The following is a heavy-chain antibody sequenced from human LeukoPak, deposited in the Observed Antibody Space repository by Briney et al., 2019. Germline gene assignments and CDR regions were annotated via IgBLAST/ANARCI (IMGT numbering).Heavy chain of an antibody. CDR2: INPNSGGT. D-gene: IGHD4-11*01. CDR1: GYTFTNYY. V-gene: IGHV1-2*02. J-gene: IGHJ4*02. CDR3: AKDAIVRDYSNSDY. Sequence: ASVKVSCKASGYTFTNYYIHWVRQAPGQGLEWMGWINPNSGGTNYAQKFQGRVNMTRDTSISTAYMELSRLTSDDTAVYYCAKDAIVRDYSNSDYWGQGTLVTVSS.